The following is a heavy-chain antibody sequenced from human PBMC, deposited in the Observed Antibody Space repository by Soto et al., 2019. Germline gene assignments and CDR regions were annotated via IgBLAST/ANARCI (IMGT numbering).Heavy chain of an antibody. CDR1: GFTFSSYA. CDR2: ISYDGSNK. Sequence: HPGGSLRLSCAASGFTFSSYAMHWVRQAPGKGLEWVAVISYDGSNKYYADSVKGRFTISRDNSKNTLYLQMNSLRAEDTAVYYCARDQFLSGGSSNWFDPWGQGTLVTVSS. CDR3: ARDQFLSGGSSNWFDP. V-gene: IGHV3-30-3*01. J-gene: IGHJ5*02. D-gene: IGHD2-15*01.